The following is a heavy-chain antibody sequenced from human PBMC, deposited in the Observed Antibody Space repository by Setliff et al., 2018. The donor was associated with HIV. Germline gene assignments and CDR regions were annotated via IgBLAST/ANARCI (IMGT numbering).Heavy chain of an antibody. CDR1: GGSFSGYDWN. D-gene: IGHD3-3*01. CDR3: ARAPITIFGVLIMPGSYDY. CDR2: IYYSGST. J-gene: IGHJ4*02. Sequence: SETLSLTCAVYGGSFSGYDWNWSWIRQPPGKGLECIGTIYYSGSTYYNPSLKSRVTISVDTSKNQFSLKLSSVTAAGTAVYYCARAPITIFGVLIMPGSYDYWGQGTLVTVSS. V-gene: IGHV4-39*01.